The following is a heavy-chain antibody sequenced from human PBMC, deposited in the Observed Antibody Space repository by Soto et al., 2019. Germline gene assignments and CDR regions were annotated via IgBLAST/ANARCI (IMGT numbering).Heavy chain of an antibody. CDR2: ISWNSGSI. CDR3: TRVSGLASRPAEY. D-gene: IGHD3-10*01. J-gene: IGHJ4*02. Sequence: GGSLRLSCAASGFTFDDYAIHWVRQGPGKGLEWVAGISWNSGSIGYADSVKGRFTISRDDTMDSLFLQMNSLRVEDTAVYYCTRVSGLASRPAEYWGQGTLVTVPS. CDR1: GFTFDDYA. V-gene: IGHV3-9*01.